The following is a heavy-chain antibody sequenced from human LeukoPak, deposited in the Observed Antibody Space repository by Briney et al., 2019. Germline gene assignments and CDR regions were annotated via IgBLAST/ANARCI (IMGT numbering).Heavy chain of an antibody. Sequence: ASVKVSCKASGYTFIGYYIHWVRQAPGQGLEWVGWIIPNSGDTKYAQKFQGRVTMTRDTSISTAYMELSRLRSDDTAVYYCARNVQAAILDAFDIWGRGTMVTVSS. J-gene: IGHJ3*02. D-gene: IGHD2-2*02. CDR2: IIPNSGDT. CDR1: GYTFIGYY. CDR3: ARNVQAAILDAFDI. V-gene: IGHV1-2*02.